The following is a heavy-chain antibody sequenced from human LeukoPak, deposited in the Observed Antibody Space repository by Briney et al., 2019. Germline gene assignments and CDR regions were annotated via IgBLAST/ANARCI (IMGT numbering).Heavy chain of an antibody. V-gene: IGHV3-33*01. D-gene: IGHD3-22*01. CDR1: GFTFSNYG. CDR3: ALKGGHYYHFDA. Sequence: PGGSLRLSCAASGFTFSNYGMHWVRQAPGKGLEWVAVIWYDGSNKFYADSVKGRFTISRDNSKNTLYLQMNSPRAEDTATYYCALKGGHYYHFDAWGQGTLVTVSS. CDR2: IWYDGSNK. J-gene: IGHJ4*02.